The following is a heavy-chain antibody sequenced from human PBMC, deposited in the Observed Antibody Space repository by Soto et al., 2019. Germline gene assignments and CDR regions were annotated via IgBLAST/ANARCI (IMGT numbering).Heavy chain of an antibody. V-gene: IGHV2-5*01. CDR1: GFSLSTSGVG. CDR3: STGVGVVAADDPNGFDP. CDR2: IYWNDDK. D-gene: IGHD2-15*01. Sequence: QSGPTLANPTQTLTLTCTFSGFSLSTSGVGVGWIRQPPGKALEWLALIYWNDDKRYSTSLKSSLTNTKDTSKNQVVLTMTNMDPVDTAKYYCSTGVGVVAADDPNGFDPWGQGTLVTVSS. J-gene: IGHJ5*02.